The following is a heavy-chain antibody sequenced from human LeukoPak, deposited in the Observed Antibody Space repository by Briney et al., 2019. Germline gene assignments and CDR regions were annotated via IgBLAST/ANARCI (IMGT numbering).Heavy chain of an antibody. V-gene: IGHV3-33*06. CDR3: AKDPPKWEPYDYFDY. Sequence: PGGSLRLSCAASGFTFSSYGMHWVRQAPGKGLEWAAVIWYDGSNKYYADSVKGRFTISRDNSKNTLYLQMNSLRAEDTAVYYCAKDPPKWEPYDYFDYWGQGTLVTVSS. D-gene: IGHD1-26*01. CDR2: IWYDGSNK. CDR1: GFTFSSYG. J-gene: IGHJ4*02.